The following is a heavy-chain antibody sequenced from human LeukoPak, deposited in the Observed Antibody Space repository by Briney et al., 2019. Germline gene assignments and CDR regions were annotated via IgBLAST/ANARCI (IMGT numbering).Heavy chain of an antibody. CDR2: IIPIFGTA. Sequence: SVKVSCKASGGTFSSYAISWVRQAPGQGLEWMGGIIPIFGTANYAQTFQGRVTITADKSTSTAYMELSSLRSEDTAVYYCSRAPHYFDTSGSRYYFDYWGQGALVTVSS. CDR1: GGTFSSYA. CDR3: SRAPHYFDTSGSRYYFDY. J-gene: IGHJ4*02. V-gene: IGHV1-69*06. D-gene: IGHD3-22*01.